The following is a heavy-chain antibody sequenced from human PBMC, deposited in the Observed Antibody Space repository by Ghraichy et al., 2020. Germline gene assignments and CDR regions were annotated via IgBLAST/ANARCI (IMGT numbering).Heavy chain of an antibody. CDR3: AWIPRF. CDR2: IYSGGST. D-gene: IGHD2-2*03. J-gene: IGHJ4*02. V-gene: IGHV3-53*01. Sequence: GESLNISCAAFGFTVSNNYMSWVRQAPGKGLEWVSLIYSGGSTYYADSVKGRFTISRDNSKNTLYLQMNSLRAEDTAVYYCAWIPRFWGQGTLVTVSS. CDR1: GFTVSNNY.